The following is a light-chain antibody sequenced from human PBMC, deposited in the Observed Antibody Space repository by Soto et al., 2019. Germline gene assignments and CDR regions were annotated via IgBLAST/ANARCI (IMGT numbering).Light chain of an antibody. V-gene: IGKV2-30*02. CDR2: QVS. CDR1: QSLLHSDGNTY. Sequence: DVVMTQSPLSLPVTLGQSASISCRSSQSLLHSDGNTYLNWFQQRPGQSPRRLIYQVSNRDSGVHDRISGSGSCTDCTLKSRRVEAEDVGVSYCMQGTHWPQTFGQGTKVYIK. CDR3: MQGTHWPQT. J-gene: IGKJ1*01.